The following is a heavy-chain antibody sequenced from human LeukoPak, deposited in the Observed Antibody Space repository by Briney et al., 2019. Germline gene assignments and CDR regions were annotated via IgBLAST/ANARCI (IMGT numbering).Heavy chain of an antibody. V-gene: IGHV3-30*18. J-gene: IGHJ4*02. D-gene: IGHD1-26*01. Sequence: PGGSLRLSCAASGFTFSSYGMHWVRQAPGKGLEWVAVISYDGSNKYYADSVKGRFTISRDNSKNTLYLQMNSLRAEDTAVYYCAKPTGYSGSYGFDYWGQGTLVTVSS. CDR3: AKPTGYSGSYGFDY. CDR1: GFTFSSYG. CDR2: ISYDGSNK.